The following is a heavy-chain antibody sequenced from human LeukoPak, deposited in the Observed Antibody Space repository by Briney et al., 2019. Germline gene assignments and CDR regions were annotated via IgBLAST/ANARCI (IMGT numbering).Heavy chain of an antibody. CDR2: IKSKTDGGTT. D-gene: IGHD3-22*01. J-gene: IGHJ2*01. CDR3: TTAEYYYDSTGYPYWYFDL. V-gene: IGHV3-15*01. Sequence: KPGGSLRLSCAASGFTFSNAWMSWVRQAPGKGLEWVGRIKSKTDGGTTDYATPVKGRFTISRDDSKNTLYLQMNSLKTEDTAVYYCTTAEYYYDSTGYPYWYFDLWGRGTLVTVSS. CDR1: GFTFSNAW.